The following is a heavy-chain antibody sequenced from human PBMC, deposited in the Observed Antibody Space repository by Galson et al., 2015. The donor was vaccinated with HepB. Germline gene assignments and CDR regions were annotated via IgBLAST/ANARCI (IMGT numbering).Heavy chain of an antibody. Sequence: SVKVSCKASGYTFTGYYMHWVRQAPGQGLEWMGRINPNSGGTNYAQKFQGRVTMTRDTSISTAYMELSRLRSDDTVVYYCAREGGPLPQTYYYGSGTPLGYWGQGTLVTVSS. CDR2: INPNSGGT. V-gene: IGHV1-2*05. CDR1: GYTFTGYY. J-gene: IGHJ4*02. CDR3: AREGGPLPQTYYYGSGTPLGY. D-gene: IGHD3-10*01.